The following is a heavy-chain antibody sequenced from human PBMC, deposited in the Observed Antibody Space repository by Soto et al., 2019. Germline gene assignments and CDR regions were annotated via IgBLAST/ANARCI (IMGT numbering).Heavy chain of an antibody. V-gene: IGHV1-3*01. D-gene: IGHD2-15*01. CDR3: ARVRAYCSGGSCYQPGGRWFDP. CDR2: INAGNGNT. CDR1: GYTFTSYA. J-gene: IGHJ5*02. Sequence: ASVKVSCKASGYTFTSYAMHWVRQAPGQRLEWMGWINAGNGNTKYSQKFQGRVIITRDTSTSTAYMELSSLRSEDTAVYYCARVRAYCSGGSCYQPGGRWFDPWGQGTLVTVSS.